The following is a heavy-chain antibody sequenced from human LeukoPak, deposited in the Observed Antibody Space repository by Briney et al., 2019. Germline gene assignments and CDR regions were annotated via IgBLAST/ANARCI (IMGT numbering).Heavy chain of an antibody. CDR2: ISLSGST. Sequence: SETLSLTCAVSGGSVSSGGYSWSWTRQPPGKGLEWIGYISLSGSTYYNPSLKSRVTISVDRSKNQFSLKLSSVTAADTAVYYCARVTPWYFDYWGQGTLVTVSS. D-gene: IGHD2-15*01. V-gene: IGHV4-30-2*01. CDR3: ARVTPWYFDY. CDR1: GGSVSSGGYS. J-gene: IGHJ4*02.